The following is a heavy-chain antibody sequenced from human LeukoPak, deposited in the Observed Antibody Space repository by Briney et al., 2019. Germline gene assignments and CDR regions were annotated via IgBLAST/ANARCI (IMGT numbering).Heavy chain of an antibody. D-gene: IGHD6-19*01. J-gene: IGHJ4*02. CDR3: ARGGIAVAPDY. Sequence: ASVKVSCKASGYTFSSYGINWVRQAPGQGLEWMGWISAYNGNTKYAEKLQGRVTMTTDTSTSTAYMELRSLRSDDTAAYYCARGGIAVAPDYWGQGTLVTVSS. V-gene: IGHV1-18*01. CDR2: ISAYNGNT. CDR1: GYTFSSYG.